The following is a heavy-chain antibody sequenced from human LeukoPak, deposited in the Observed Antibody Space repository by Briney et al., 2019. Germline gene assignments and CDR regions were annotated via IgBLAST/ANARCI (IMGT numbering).Heavy chain of an antibody. V-gene: IGHV3-64*02. CDR2: ISSNGGST. J-gene: IGHJ4*02. Sequence: GGSLRLSCVFPSLIFSHAWMNWVRQAPGKGLEYVSAISSNGGSTNYADSVKGRFTISRNNSKNTLYLQMGSLRTEDTAVYYCARGYGSSWYSYFDYWGQGTLVTVSS. CDR3: ARGYGSSWYSYFDY. CDR1: SLIFSHAW. D-gene: IGHD6-13*01.